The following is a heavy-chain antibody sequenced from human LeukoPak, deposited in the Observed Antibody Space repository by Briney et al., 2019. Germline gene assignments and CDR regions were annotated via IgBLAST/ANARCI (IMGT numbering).Heavy chain of an antibody. CDR1: GFTFSSYG. CDR3: AKNADYYGSGSYAQGYYGMDV. V-gene: IGHV3-30*18. D-gene: IGHD3-10*01. Sequence: GRSLRLSCAASGFTFSSYGMHWVRQAPGKGLEWVAVISYDGSNKYYADSVKGRFTISRDNSKNTLYLQMNSLRAEDTAVYYCAKNADYYGSGSYAQGYYGMDVWGQGTTVTVSS. J-gene: IGHJ6*02. CDR2: ISYDGSNK.